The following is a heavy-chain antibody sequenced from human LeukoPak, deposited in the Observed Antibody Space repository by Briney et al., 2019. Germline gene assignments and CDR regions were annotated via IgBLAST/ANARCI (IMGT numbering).Heavy chain of an antibody. Sequence: SETLSLTCTVSGGSISSSSYYWGWIRQPPGKGLEWIGSIYYSGSTYYNPSLKSRVTISVDTSKNQFSLKLSSVTAADTAVYYCARWGPGGDLAVAEVREYFDYWGQGTLVTVSS. D-gene: IGHD6-19*01. J-gene: IGHJ4*02. CDR1: GGSISSSSYY. V-gene: IGHV4-39*07. CDR3: ARWGPGGDLAVAEVREYFDY. CDR2: IYYSGST.